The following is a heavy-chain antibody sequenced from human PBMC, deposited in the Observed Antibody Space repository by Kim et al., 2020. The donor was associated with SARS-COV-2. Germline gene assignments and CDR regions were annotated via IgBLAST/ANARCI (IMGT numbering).Heavy chain of an antibody. Sequence: GGSLRLSCSASGFTFSSYAMHWVRQAPGKGLEYVSAISSNGGSTYYADSVKGRFTISRDNSKNTLYLQMSSLRAEDTAVYYCVKDSALRYFDWLADPYWYFYLWGRGTLVTVSS. CDR3: VKDSALRYFDWLADPYWYFYL. V-gene: IGHV3-64D*09. CDR2: ISSNGGST. D-gene: IGHD3-9*01. J-gene: IGHJ2*01. CDR1: GFTFSSYA.